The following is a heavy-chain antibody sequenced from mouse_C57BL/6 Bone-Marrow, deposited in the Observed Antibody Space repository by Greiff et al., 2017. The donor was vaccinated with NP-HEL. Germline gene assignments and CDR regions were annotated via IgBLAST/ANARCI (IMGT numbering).Heavy chain of an antibody. D-gene: IGHD2-3*01. CDR1: GFTFSDYY. V-gene: IGHV5-16*01. CDR3: ARSYDGYFVGFAY. J-gene: IGHJ3*01. CDR2: INYDGSST. Sequence: EVQLVESEGGLVQPGSSMKLSCTASGFTFSDYYMAWVRQVPEKGLEWVANINYDGSSTYYLDSLKSRFIISRDNAKNILYLQMSSLKSEDTATYYCARSYDGYFVGFAYWGQGTLVTVSA.